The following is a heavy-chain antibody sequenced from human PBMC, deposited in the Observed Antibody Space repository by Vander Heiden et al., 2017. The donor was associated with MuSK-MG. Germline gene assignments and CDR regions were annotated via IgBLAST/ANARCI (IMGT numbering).Heavy chain of an antibody. CDR3: ARGPMASNYDYYGMDV. Sequence: QVHLVASGGGLDQPGRSLRLSCAASGFTFSRDGMHWLRQAPGKGLEWLAVIWYDGSNKYYADSVKGRFTISRDNSKNTLYLQMNSLRAEDTAVYYCARGPMASNYDYYGMDVWGQGTTVTVSS. V-gene: IGHV3-33*01. CDR2: IWYDGSNK. J-gene: IGHJ6*02. D-gene: IGHD2-2*01. CDR1: GFTFSRDG.